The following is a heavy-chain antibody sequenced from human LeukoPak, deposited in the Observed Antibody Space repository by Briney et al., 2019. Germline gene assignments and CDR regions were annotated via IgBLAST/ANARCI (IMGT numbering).Heavy chain of an antibody. J-gene: IGHJ3*02. V-gene: IGHV1-18*01. D-gene: IGHD1-14*01. CDR1: GYTFTSYG. CDR3: ARDQTGAGPILVVPSAFDI. Sequence: ASVKVSCKASGYTFTSYGISWVRQAPGQGLEWMGWISAYNGNTNYAQKLQGRVTMTTDTSTSTAYMELRSLRSDDTAVYYCARDQTGAGPILVVPSAFDIWGQGTMVTVSS. CDR2: ISAYNGNT.